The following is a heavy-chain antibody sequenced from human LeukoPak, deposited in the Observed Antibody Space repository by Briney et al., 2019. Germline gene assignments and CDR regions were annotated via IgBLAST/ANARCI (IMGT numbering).Heavy chain of an antibody. D-gene: IGHD5-18*01. V-gene: IGHV3-7*01. Sequence: GGSLRLSCAASGFTFSAYWMSWVRQAPGKGLEWVANIKQDGSEKYYVDSVKGQFTISRDNAKNSLYLQMNSLRAEDTAVYYCARDPGYMYGNYWGQGTLVTVSS. CDR1: GFTFSAYW. CDR3: ARDPGYMYGNY. J-gene: IGHJ4*02. CDR2: IKQDGSEK.